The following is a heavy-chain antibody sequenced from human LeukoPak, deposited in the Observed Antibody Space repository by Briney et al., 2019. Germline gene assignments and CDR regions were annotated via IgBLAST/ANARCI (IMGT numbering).Heavy chain of an antibody. CDR1: GYTFTGYY. CDR3: ARDRTAWKNAFDI. V-gene: IGHV1-46*01. J-gene: IGHJ3*02. D-gene: IGHD1-1*01. Sequence: ASVKVSCKASGYTFTGYYMHWVRQAPGQGLEWMGIINPSGGSTSYAQKFQGRVTMTRDMSTSTVYMELSSLRSEDTAVYYCARDRTAWKNAFDIWGQGTMVTVSS. CDR2: INPSGGST.